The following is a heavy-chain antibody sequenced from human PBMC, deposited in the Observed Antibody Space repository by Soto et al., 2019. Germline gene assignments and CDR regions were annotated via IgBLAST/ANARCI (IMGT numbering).Heavy chain of an antibody. V-gene: IGHV3-15*07. CDR1: GFIISNAW. CDR3: TTVSVEGV. J-gene: IGHJ6*02. CDR2: IKTKADGGTT. D-gene: IGHD2-15*01. Sequence: EVQLVESGGGLVKPGGSLRLSCAASGFIISNAWMNWVRQAPGKGLECVGRIKTKADGGTTDYAAPVKCRFTISRDDSKNTLYLQMNSLKTDDAAVYYCTTVSVEGVLGQGTTVTVSS.